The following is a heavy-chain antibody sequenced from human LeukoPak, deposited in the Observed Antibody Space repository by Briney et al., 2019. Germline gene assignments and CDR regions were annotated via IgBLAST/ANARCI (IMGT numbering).Heavy chain of an antibody. CDR3: ARGLQGRGYYFDY. CDR1: GSTFTSYA. Sequence: GGSLRPSCAAAGSTFTSYAIHCVSQAPGNWLEWVAVISYDGSNKYYADSVKGRFTISRDSSKNTLYLQMNSLRAEDTAVYYCARGLQGRGYYFDYWGQGTLVTVSS. J-gene: IGHJ4*02. D-gene: IGHD6-25*01. V-gene: IGHV3-30-3*01. CDR2: ISYDGSNK.